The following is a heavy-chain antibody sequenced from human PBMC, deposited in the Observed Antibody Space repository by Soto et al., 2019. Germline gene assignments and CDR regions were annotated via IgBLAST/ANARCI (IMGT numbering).Heavy chain of an antibody. V-gene: IGHV1-18*01. CDR1: GYTFTSYG. J-gene: IGHJ5*02. Sequence: ASVKVSCKASGYTFTSYGISWVRQAPGQGLEWMGWISAYNGNTNYAQKLQGRVTMTTDTSTSTAYMELRSLRSDDTAVYYCARSNPGPTREWFDPWGQGTLVTVSS. D-gene: IGHD7-27*01. CDR3: ARSNPGPTREWFDP. CDR2: ISAYNGNT.